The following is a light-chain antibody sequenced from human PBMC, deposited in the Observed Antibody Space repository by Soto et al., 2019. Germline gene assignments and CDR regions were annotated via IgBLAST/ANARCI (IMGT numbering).Light chain of an antibody. CDR1: QSVYNNY. J-gene: IGKJ2*01. CDR3: QQYGLPPLS. Sequence: IGLTQSPGTLSLSPGERATLSCRASQSVYNNYLAWYQQKPGQTPRLLVNGASNRATGIPDRFSGGGSGTDFTLTISSLEPEDLAVYYCQQYGLPPLSVDQGTRVEIK. V-gene: IGKV3-20*01. CDR2: GAS.